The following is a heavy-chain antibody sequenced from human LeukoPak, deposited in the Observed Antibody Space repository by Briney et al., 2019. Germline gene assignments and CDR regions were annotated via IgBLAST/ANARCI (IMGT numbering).Heavy chain of an antibody. CDR2: INAGNGNT. J-gene: IGHJ5*02. D-gene: IGHD3-10*01. V-gene: IGHV1-3*01. CDR1: GYTFTSYA. Sequence: ASVKVSCKASGYTFTSYAMHWVRQAPGQRLEWMGWINAGNGNTKYSQKFQGRVTITRDTSASTAYMELSSLRPEDTAVYYCAKQNPTMVRGVIITNWFDPWGQGTLVTVSS. CDR3: AKQNPTMVRGVIITNWFDP.